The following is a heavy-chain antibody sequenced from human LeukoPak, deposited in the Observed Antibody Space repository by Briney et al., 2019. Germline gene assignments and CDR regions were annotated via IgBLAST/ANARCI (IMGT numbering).Heavy chain of an antibody. CDR3: ARRGYSYGYSDY. J-gene: IGHJ4*02. D-gene: IGHD5-18*01. Sequence: SETLSLTCTVSGGSISSYYWSWIRQPAGEGLEWIGRIYYSGSTNYNPSLKSRVTISVDTSKNQFSLKLSSVTAADTAVYYCARRGYSYGYSDYWGQGTLVTVSS. CDR2: IYYSGST. CDR1: GGSISSYY. V-gene: IGHV4-59*08.